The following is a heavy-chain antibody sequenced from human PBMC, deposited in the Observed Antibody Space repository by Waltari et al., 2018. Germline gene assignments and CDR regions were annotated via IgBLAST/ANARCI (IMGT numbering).Heavy chain of an antibody. V-gene: IGHV3-74*01. CDR2: INNDGSIV. Sequence: DVQVVESGGGLVRPGGSLGLSCIGSGFNFSNYFIHWVRQAPGEGPVWVARINNDGSIVNYADSVKGRFSISRDNTKSTVYLQMNNLRGEDTALYHCLNYDFDSWGQGTLVTVSS. J-gene: IGHJ4*02. CDR3: LNYDFDS. CDR1: GFNFSNYF. D-gene: IGHD1-7*01.